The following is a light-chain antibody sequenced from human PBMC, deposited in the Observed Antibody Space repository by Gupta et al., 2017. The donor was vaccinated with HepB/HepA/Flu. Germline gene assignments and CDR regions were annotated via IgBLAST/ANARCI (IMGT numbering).Light chain of an antibody. V-gene: IGKV3-15*01. CDR1: QSVNSN. J-gene: IGKJ1*01. CDR2: DVS. Sequence: EVVMTQSPATLSVSPGERATLSCRASQSVNSNLDWYQQKAGQSPRLLLFDVSIRASGTPARFSGSGSGTEFTLTISSLQAEDCAVYYCQQYNNWPPWTFGQGTKVEI. CDR3: QQYNNWPPWT.